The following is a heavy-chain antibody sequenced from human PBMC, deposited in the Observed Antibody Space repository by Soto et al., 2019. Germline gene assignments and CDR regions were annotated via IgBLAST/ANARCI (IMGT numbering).Heavy chain of an antibody. CDR3: AAYSSGWIDAFDI. D-gene: IGHD6-19*01. Sequence: ASVKVSCKASGYTFTSYGISWVRQAPGQGLEWMGWISAYNGNTNYAQKLQGRVTMTTDTSTSSAYMELRSLRSDDTAVYYCAAYSSGWIDAFDIWGQGTMVTVSS. CDR2: ISAYNGNT. J-gene: IGHJ3*02. CDR1: GYTFTSYG. V-gene: IGHV1-18*04.